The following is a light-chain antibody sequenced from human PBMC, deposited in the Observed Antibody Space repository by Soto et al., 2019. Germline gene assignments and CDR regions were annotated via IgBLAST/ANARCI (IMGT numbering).Light chain of an antibody. J-gene: IGKJ2*01. CDR2: GAS. Sequence: EILLTQSPCTLSLSPGERATISCRASQSVRNSYLAWYQQKPGQAPRLLIHGASGRASGIPDRFSGSGSGTDFTLTISRLEPEDFAVYYCQQYGSSPYTFGQGTKLEI. CDR3: QQYGSSPYT. CDR1: QSVRNSY. V-gene: IGKV3-20*01.